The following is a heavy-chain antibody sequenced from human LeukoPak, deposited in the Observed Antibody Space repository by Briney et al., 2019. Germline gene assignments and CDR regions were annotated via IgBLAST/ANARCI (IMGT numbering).Heavy chain of an antibody. D-gene: IGHD5-24*01. V-gene: IGHV1-8*02. CDR1: GYTFTSYY. CDR2: MNPNSGNT. Sequence: ASVKVSCKASGYTFTSYYMHWVRQAPGQGLEWMGWMNPNSGNTGYAQKFQGRVTMTRNTSISTAYMELSSLRSEDTAVYYCARYNEGMDVWGQGTTVTVSS. J-gene: IGHJ6*02. CDR3: ARYNEGMDV.